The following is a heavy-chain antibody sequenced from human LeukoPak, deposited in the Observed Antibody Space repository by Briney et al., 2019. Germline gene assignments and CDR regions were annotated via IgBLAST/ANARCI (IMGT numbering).Heavy chain of an antibody. CDR3: ARVGEVAAAGTWFDP. D-gene: IGHD6-13*01. J-gene: IGHJ5*02. CDR2: ISSSGSTI. V-gene: IGHV3-11*01. Sequence: GGSLRLSCAASGLTFSDYYMSWIRQAPGKGLEWVSYISSSGSTIYYADSVKGRFTISRDNAKNSLYLQMNSLRAEDTAVYYCARVGEVAAAGTWFDPWGQGTLVTVSS. CDR1: GLTFSDYY.